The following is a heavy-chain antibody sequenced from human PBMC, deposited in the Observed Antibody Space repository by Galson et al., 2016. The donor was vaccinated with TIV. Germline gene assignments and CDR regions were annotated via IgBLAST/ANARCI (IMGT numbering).Heavy chain of an antibody. V-gene: IGHV1-69*10. CDR2: INPLFGIA. CDR3: ARGPNYFQSYMDV. Sequence: SVKVSCKASGGIFNTYAISWVRQAPGQGLEWMGGINPLFGIATYAEKFQGRVTITADTSTRPAYMELSNLRSEDTAMYYCARGPNYFQSYMDVWGKGTTVTVSS. J-gene: IGHJ6*03. D-gene: IGHD3-9*01. CDR1: GGIFNTYA.